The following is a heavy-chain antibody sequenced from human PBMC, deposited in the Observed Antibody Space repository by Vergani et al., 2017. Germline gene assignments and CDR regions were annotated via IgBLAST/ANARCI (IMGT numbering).Heavy chain of an antibody. CDR3: AKDWGTSSGGGWFDP. CDR1: GFTSAGYA. J-gene: IGHJ5*02. CDR2: ISWNSNSI. V-gene: IGHV3-9*02. D-gene: IGHD6-6*01. Sequence: EVQLEESGGGLVLPGRSLRLSCVASGFTSAGYAMHWVRQAPGKGLEWVSVISWNSNSIGYADSVKGRFTISRDNAKNSLYLQMNSLRAEDTALYYCAKDWGTSSGGGWFDPWGQGTMVTVSS.